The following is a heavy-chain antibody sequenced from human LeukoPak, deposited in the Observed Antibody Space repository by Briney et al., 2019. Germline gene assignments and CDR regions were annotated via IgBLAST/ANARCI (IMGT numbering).Heavy chain of an antibody. V-gene: IGHV3-74*01. J-gene: IGHJ3*02. D-gene: IGHD6-6*01. Sequence: PGGSLRLSCAASGFTFSSYWMHWVRQAPGKGLVWVSRISTDGSSTNSADSVKGRFTISRDNAKNTLYLQMNSLRAEDTAVYYCVREYSGSSGRAFDIWGQGTMVTVSP. CDR3: VREYSGSSGRAFDI. CDR2: ISTDGSST. CDR1: GFTFSSYW.